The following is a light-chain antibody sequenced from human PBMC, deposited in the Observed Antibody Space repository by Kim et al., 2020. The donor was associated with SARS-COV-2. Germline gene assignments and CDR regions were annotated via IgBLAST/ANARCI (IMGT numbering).Light chain of an antibody. Sequence: DIQMTQSPSSVSASVGDRVTIICRASQDISSWLAWYQQKPGKAPNLLIYAASTLQSGVPSRFSGSGSGTDFTLTISSLQPEDFATYYCQQANSVSLTFGGGTKVDIK. V-gene: IGKV1D-12*01. J-gene: IGKJ4*01. CDR1: QDISSW. CDR2: AAS. CDR3: QQANSVSLT.